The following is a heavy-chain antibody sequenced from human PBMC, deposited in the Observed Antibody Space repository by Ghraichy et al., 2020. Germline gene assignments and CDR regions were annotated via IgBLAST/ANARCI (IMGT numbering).Heavy chain of an antibody. CDR3: ARPGSDCTTTSCYNFYYFGLDI. CDR1: GYTFTTFG. J-gene: IGHJ6*02. V-gene: IGHV1-18*01. CDR2: INSYNGHT. Sequence: ASVKVSCKASGYTFTTFGIRWVRQAPGQGLEWMGWINSYNGHTIYAQKLQGRVTMTTDTSTNTAYMELSSLRSDDTAVYYCARPGSDCTTTSCYNFYYFGLDIWGQGTTVTVSS. D-gene: IGHD2-2*01.